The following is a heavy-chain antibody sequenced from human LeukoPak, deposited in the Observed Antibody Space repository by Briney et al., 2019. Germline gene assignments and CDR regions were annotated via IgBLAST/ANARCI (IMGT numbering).Heavy chain of an antibody. Sequence: GGSLRLSCAASGFSFSVYWMHWVRQAPGKGPVWVSRIKTDGSITDYADSVKGRFTISRDNAKNTLYLQMNSLRAEDTAVYYCARESLRYFDWLLGPFDYWGQGTLVTVSS. CDR3: ARESLRYFDWLLGPFDY. J-gene: IGHJ4*02. CDR1: GFSFSVYW. CDR2: IKTDGSIT. V-gene: IGHV3-74*01. D-gene: IGHD3-9*01.